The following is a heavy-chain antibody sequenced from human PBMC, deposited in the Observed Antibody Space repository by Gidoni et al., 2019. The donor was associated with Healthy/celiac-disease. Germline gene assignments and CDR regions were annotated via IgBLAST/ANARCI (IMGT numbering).Heavy chain of an antibody. Sequence: QGQLQESGPGQVKPSDTLARTCPVAGGSISRYYWSWIRQPAGKGLEWIGRIYTSGRTNYHPSLKSRVTMSVDTSKNQFSLKLRSVTAADTAVYYCASRIWFGEPRGYFDLWGRGTLVTVSS. V-gene: IGHV4-4*07. CDR3: ASRIWFGEPRGYFDL. D-gene: IGHD3-10*01. CDR2: IYTSGRT. J-gene: IGHJ2*01. CDR1: GGSISRYY.